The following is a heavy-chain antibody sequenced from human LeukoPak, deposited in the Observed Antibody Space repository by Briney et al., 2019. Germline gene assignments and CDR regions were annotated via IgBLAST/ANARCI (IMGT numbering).Heavy chain of an antibody. J-gene: IGHJ6*02. D-gene: IGHD2-2*01. CDR1: GFTFSTYS. Sequence: GGSLRLSCAASGFTFSTYSMHWVRQAPGKGLEWVSSSSSSNTYICYADSVRGRFTTSRDDAKNSLYLQMNSLRAEDTAVYFCARRLAPAGANYYGMDVWGQGTTVIVSS. V-gene: IGHV3-21*01. CDR3: ARRLAPAGANYYGMDV. CDR2: SSSSNTYI.